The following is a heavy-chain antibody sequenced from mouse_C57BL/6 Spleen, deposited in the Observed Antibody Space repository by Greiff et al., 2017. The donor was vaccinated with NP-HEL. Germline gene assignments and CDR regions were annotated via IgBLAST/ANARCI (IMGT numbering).Heavy chain of an antibody. CDR3: TREEDLLLRYRFAY. V-gene: IGHV1-5*01. J-gene: IGHJ3*01. D-gene: IGHD1-1*01. CDR1: GYTFTSYW. Sequence: EVQLVESGTVLARPGASVKMSCKTSGYTFTSYWMHWVKQRPGQGLEWIGAIYPGNSDTSYNQKFKGKAKLTAVTSASTAYMELSSLTNEDSAVYYCTREEDLLLRYRFAYWGQGTLVTVSA. CDR2: IYPGNSDT.